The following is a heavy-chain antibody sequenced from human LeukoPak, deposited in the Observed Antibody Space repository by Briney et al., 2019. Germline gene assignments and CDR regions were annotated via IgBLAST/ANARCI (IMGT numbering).Heavy chain of an antibody. CDR1: GVSISTYY. CDR3: ARVLYGYSYGSDYYYYYMDV. V-gene: IGHV4-59*01. D-gene: IGHD5-18*01. CDR2: IYYSGST. J-gene: IGHJ6*03. Sequence: SETLSLTCTVSGVSISTYYWSWIRQPPGKGLEWIGYIYYSGSTNYNPSLKSRVTISVDTSKNQFSLKLSSVTAADTAVYYCARVLYGYSYGSDYYYYYMDVWGKGTTVTVSS.